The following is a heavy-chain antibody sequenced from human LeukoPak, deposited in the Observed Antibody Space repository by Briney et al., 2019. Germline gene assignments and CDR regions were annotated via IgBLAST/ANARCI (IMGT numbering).Heavy chain of an antibody. CDR1: GSTFSSYT. CDR2: ISSSGSYI. D-gene: IGHD3-10*01. Sequence: PGGSLRLSCAASGSTFSSYTMNWVRQAPGKGLEWVSSISSSGSYIYYADSVKGRFTISRDNAKNSLYLQMNSLRAEDTAVYYCAREGARMVRGVTYYDYCGMDVWGQGTTVTVSS. CDR3: AREGARMVRGVTYYDYCGMDV. J-gene: IGHJ6*02. V-gene: IGHV3-21*06.